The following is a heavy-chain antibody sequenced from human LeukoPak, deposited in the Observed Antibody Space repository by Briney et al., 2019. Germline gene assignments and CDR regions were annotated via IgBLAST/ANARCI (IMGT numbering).Heavy chain of an antibody. Sequence: ASVKVSCKASGYTFTSYDINWVRQATGQGLEWMGWMNPNSGNTGYAQKFQGRVTMTRNTSISTAYMELSSLRSEDTAVYYCARAARTTRRPGKYYYYYYMDVWGKGTTVTISS. CDR2: MNPNSGNT. J-gene: IGHJ6*03. D-gene: IGHD1-1*01. V-gene: IGHV1-8*01. CDR1: GYTFTSYD. CDR3: ARAARTTRRPGKYYYYYYMDV.